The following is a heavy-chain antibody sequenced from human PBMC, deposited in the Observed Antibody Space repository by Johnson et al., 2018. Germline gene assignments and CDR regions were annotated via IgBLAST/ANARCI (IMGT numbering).Heavy chain of an antibody. Sequence: VQLQESGGGLVQPGGSLRLSCAASGFTFSSYSMNWVRQAPGKGLEWLSSISGSSSTIYSADSVKGRFTISRDNAKNSLYLQMNSLRAGDTAVYHCARDHYDFWSGYYSEPTGAFDIWGQGTMVTVSS. V-gene: IGHV3-48*01. CDR3: ARDHYDFWSGYYSEPTGAFDI. J-gene: IGHJ3*02. D-gene: IGHD3-3*01. CDR1: GFTFSSYS. CDR2: ISGSSSTI.